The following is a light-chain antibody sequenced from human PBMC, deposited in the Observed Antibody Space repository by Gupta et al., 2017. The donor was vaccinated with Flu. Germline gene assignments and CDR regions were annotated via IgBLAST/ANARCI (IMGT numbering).Light chain of an antibody. V-gene: IGLV2-8*01. CDR1: SSDVVGYNY. J-gene: IGLJ3*02. Sequence: SSDVVGYNYVSWYQHHPGKAPKLIIYAVTERPSGVPTRFSGSKSGNTASLTVCGLQADDEADYFCGSYAGNTNRWVFGGGTKLTVL. CDR2: AVT. CDR3: GSYAGNTNRWV.